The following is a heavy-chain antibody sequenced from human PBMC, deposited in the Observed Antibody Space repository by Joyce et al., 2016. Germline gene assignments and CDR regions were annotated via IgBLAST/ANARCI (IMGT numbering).Heavy chain of an antibody. CDR2: NYTSGHT. V-gene: IGHV4-61*02. CDR3: ERDGTVHDGFEI. D-gene: IGHD1-1*01. CDR1: GGSISSPSHY. J-gene: IGHJ3*02. Sequence: QVQLQESGPGLVKPSQTLSLTCSVSGGSISSPSHYWRWIRQPAGKGLEWIGRNYTSGHTNDNPSLKSRDTISVDTSKNQFSLKLSSLTAADTAIYYCERDGTVHDGFEIWGQGTMVIVSS.